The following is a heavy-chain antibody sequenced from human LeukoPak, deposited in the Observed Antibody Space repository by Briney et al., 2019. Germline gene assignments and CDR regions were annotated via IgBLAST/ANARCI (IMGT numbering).Heavy chain of an antibody. CDR2: IIPIFGTA. CDR1: GGTFSSYA. D-gene: IGHD3-3*01. Sequence: SVKVSCKASGGTFSSYAISWVRQAPGQGLEWMGGIIPIFGTANYAQKFQGRVTITADESTSTAYMELSSLRSEDTAVYYCARGSTNYDFWSGSRAAHAFDIWGQGTMVTVSS. V-gene: IGHV1-69*13. CDR3: ARGSTNYDFWSGSRAAHAFDI. J-gene: IGHJ3*02.